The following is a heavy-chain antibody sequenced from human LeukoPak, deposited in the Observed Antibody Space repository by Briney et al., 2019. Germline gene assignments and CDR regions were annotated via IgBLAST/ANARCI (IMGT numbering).Heavy chain of an antibody. V-gene: IGHV3-53*01. CDR1: GFTVNNNY. Sequence: GGSLRLSCAASGFTVNNNYMNWVRQAPGKGLEWVSVFYSNDNTYYADSVRGRFTISRDNSKNTLYLQMNSLRAEDTAVYYCARDRSSSSWYGGYFDYWGQGTLVTVSS. D-gene: IGHD6-13*01. CDR3: ARDRSSSSWYGGYFDY. CDR2: FYSNDNT. J-gene: IGHJ4*02.